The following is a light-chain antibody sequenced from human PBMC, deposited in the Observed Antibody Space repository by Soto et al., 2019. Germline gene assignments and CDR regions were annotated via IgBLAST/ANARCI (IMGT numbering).Light chain of an antibody. CDR2: DAS. CDR3: QQRSNWPGT. V-gene: IGKV3-11*01. J-gene: IGKJ1*01. CDR1: QRVGSN. Sequence: EIVLTQSPGTLSLSPGERATLSCRASQRVGSNLAWYQQKPGQAPRLLIYDASNRATGIPARFSGSGSGTDFTLTISSLEPEDFAVYYCQQRSNWPGTFGQGTKV.